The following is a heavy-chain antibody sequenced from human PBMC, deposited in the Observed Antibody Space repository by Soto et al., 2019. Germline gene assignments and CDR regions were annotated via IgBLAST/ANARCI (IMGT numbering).Heavy chain of an antibody. CDR2: IIPIFGTA. CDR3: ARNDYAAQDV. Sequence: QVQLVQSGAEVTKPGSSVKVSCKASGGTCSSYAISWVRQAPGQGLEWMGGIIPIFGTANYAQKFQGRVRITADESTSPAYMELSTLRSEDTAVYYCARNDYAAQDVWGQGTTVTVSS. J-gene: IGHJ6*02. V-gene: IGHV1-69*12. D-gene: IGHD4-17*01. CDR1: GGTCSSYA.